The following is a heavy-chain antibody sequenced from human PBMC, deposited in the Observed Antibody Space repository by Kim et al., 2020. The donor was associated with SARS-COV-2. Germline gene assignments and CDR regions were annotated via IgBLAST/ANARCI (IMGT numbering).Heavy chain of an antibody. CDR2: ISAYNGNT. CDR1: GYTFTSYG. V-gene: IGHV1-18*04. D-gene: IGHD3-3*01. CDR3: ARERVIFGVVITKHFDY. Sequence: ASVKVSCKASGYTFTSYGISWVRQAPGQGLEWMGWISAYNGNTNYAQKLQGRVTMTTDTSTSTAYMELRSLRSDDTAVYYCARERVIFGVVITKHFDYWGQGTLVTVSS. J-gene: IGHJ4*02.